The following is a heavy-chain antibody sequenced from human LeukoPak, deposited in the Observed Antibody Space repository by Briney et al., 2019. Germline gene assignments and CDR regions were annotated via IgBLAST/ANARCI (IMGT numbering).Heavy chain of an antibody. J-gene: IGHJ6*02. CDR2: IYYSGST. CDR1: GGSISSSSYY. CDR3: ARGSGSGSYYIPYYYGMDV. D-gene: IGHD3-10*01. V-gene: IGHV4-39*01. Sequence: SETLSLTCTVSGGSISSSSYYWGWIRQPPGKGLEWIGSIYYSGSTYYNPSLKSRVTISVDTSKNQFSLKLSSVTAADTAVYYCARGSGSGSYYIPYYYGMDVWGQGTTVTVSS.